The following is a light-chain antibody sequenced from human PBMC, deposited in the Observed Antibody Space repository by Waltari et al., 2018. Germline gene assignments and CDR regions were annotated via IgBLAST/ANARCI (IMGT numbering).Light chain of an antibody. CDR1: HSVNSAY. V-gene: IGKV3-20*01. CDR2: GTS. Sequence: EIELTQSPGTLSLSPGDRATLSCRASHSVNSAYLAWYQQKRGQAPRLLFYGTSTRATGISERFSGSGSGTDFILTISRLEPEDFAIYYCHQYHNSPQTFGQGTKVEI. J-gene: IGKJ1*01. CDR3: HQYHNSPQT.